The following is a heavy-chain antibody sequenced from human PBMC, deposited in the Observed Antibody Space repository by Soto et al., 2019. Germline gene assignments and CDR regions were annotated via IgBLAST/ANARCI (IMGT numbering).Heavy chain of an antibody. J-gene: IGHJ4*02. CDR3: AKEWVYDSSGWSFDY. D-gene: IGHD3-22*01. Sequence: GGSLRLCRAAAGCTCSDYYMSWIRQAPRKGLEWVSYISSSSSYTNYADSVKGRFTISRDNSKNTLYLQMNSLRAEDTAVYYCAKEWVYDSSGWSFDYWGQGTLVTVSS. CDR2: ISSSSSYT. V-gene: IGHV3-11*06. CDR1: GCTCSDYY.